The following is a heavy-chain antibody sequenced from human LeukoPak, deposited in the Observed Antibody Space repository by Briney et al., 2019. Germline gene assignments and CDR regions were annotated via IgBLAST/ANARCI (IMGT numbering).Heavy chain of an antibody. CDR2: IYYSGNT. D-gene: IGHD5-24*01. CDR3: ARWLQLRDYFDY. V-gene: IGHV4-31*03. Sequence: SETLSLTCTVSGGSISSGGYYWSWIRQHPGKGLEWIGYIYYSGNTNYNPSLKSRVTISVDTSKNQFSLKLSSVTAADTAVYYCARWLQLRDYFDYWGQGTLVTVSS. CDR1: GGSISSGGYY. J-gene: IGHJ4*02.